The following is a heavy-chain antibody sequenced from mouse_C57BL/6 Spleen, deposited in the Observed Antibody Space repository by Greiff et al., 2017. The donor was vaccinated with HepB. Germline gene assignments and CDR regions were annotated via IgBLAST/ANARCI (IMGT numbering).Heavy chain of an antibody. CDR2: IRSKSNNYAT. D-gene: IGHD1-3*01. V-gene: IGHV10-1*01. Sequence: EVKLEESGGGLVQPKGSLKLSCAASGFSFNTYAMNWVRQAPGKGLEWVARIRSKSNNYATYYADSVKDRFTISRDDSESMLYLQMNNLKTEDTAMYYCVRQESQYYFDYWGQGTTLTVSS. J-gene: IGHJ2*01. CDR1: GFSFNTYA. CDR3: VRQESQYYFDY.